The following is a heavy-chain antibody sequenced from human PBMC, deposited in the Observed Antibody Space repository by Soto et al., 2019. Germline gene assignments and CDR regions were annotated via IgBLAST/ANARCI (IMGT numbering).Heavy chain of an antibody. CDR2: ISYDGSNK. Sequence: QVQLVESGGGVVQPGRSLRLSCAASGFTFSSYAMHWVRQAPGKGLEWVAVISYDGSNKYYADSVKGRFTISRDNSKNTLYLQMNSLRAEDTPVYYCARDLSYSSSWYSSWGYWGQGTLVTVSS. CDR1: GFTFSSYA. V-gene: IGHV3-30-3*01. J-gene: IGHJ4*02. CDR3: ARDLSYSSSWYSSWGY. D-gene: IGHD6-13*01.